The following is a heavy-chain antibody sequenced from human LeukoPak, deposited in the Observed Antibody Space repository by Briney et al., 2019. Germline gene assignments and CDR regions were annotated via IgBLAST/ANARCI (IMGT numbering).Heavy chain of an antibody. CDR1: GGSISSGGYY. J-gene: IGHJ2*01. Sequence: SETLSLTCTVSGGSISSGGYYWSWIRQHPGKGLEWIGYIYYSGSTYYNPSLKSRVTISVDTSKNQFSLKLSSVTAADTAVYYCAREGTGGYSYGRKGCFDLWGRGTLVTVSS. CDR2: IYYSGST. D-gene: IGHD5-18*01. V-gene: IGHV4-31*03. CDR3: AREGTGGYSYGRKGCFDL.